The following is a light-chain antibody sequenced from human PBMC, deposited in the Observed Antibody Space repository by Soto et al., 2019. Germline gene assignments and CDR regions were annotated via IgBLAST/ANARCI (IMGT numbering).Light chain of an antibody. V-gene: IGKV3-20*01. CDR3: QQYGSSLTWT. Sequence: EIVLTQSPGTLSLSPGERATLSCRASQSVSSSYLAWYQQKPGQAPSLLISGASSKATGIPDRFTGSGSGTHFTLPISRLEPDDLAVYYCQQYGSSLTWTFGQGTKVELK. CDR1: QSVSSSY. J-gene: IGKJ1*01. CDR2: GAS.